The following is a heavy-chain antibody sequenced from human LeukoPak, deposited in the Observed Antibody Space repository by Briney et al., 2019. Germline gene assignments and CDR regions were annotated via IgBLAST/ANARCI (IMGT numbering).Heavy chain of an antibody. CDR1: GFTLATYS. CDR2: IGGSGSPI. CDR3: ARGFRAFDF. Sequence: PRGSLRPSCVASGFTLATYSMSWVRQAPGKGLEWVSYIGGSGSPIFDADSVKGRFTISRDNTKNSLYLQMDSLRAEDTAVYYCARGFRAFDFWAQGTKVTVSS. J-gene: IGHJ3*01. V-gene: IGHV3-48*04.